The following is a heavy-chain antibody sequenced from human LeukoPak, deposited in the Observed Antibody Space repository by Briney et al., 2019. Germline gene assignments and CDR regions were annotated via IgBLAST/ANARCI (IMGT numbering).Heavy chain of an antibody. CDR1: GFTFSSYV. CDR3: ARSAPGAELVPVSFLIGYYYYGMDV. CDR2: IWYDGSNK. J-gene: IGHJ6*02. V-gene: IGHV3-33*01. D-gene: IGHD6-13*01. Sequence: GGSLRLSCAASGFTFSSYVMHWVRQAPGKGLEWVAVIWYDGSNKYYADSVKGRFTISRDNSKNTLYLQMNSLRAEDTAVYYCARSAPGAELVPVSFLIGYYYYGMDVWGQGTTVTVSS.